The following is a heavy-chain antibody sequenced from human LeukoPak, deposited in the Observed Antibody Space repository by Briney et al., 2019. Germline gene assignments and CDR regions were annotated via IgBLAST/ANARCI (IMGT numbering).Heavy chain of an antibody. CDR3: ARAGYQLPQGWYYYMDV. D-gene: IGHD2-2*01. CDR1: GFTFSSYW. V-gene: IGHV3-7*03. CDR2: IKQDGSEK. Sequence: GGSLRLSCAASGFTFSSYWMSWVRQAPGKGLEWVANIKQDGSEKYYVDSVKGRFTISRDNAKNSLYLQMNSLRAEDTALYYCARAGYQLPQGWYYYMDVWGKGTTVTVSS. J-gene: IGHJ6*03.